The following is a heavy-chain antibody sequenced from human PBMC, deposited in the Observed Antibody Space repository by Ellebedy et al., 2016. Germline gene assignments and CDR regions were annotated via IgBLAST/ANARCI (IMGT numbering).Heavy chain of an antibody. J-gene: IGHJ6*03. CDR3: AKTTAQSAPYDFWDYYYYYMDV. CDR2: ISGSGGST. Sequence: GESLKISCAASGFTFSSYAMSWVRQAPGKGLEWVSAISGSGGSTYYADSVKGRFTISRDNSKNTLYLQMNSLRAEDTAVYYCAKTTAQSAPYDFWDYYYYYMDVWGKGTTVTVSS. CDR1: GFTFSSYA. V-gene: IGHV3-23*01. D-gene: IGHD3-3*01.